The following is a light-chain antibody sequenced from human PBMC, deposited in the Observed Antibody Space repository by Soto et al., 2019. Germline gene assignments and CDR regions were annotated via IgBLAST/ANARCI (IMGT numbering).Light chain of an antibody. CDR3: LLSYSGVVV. Sequence: QAVVTQEHSLTVSPGGTMILTCGSSTGAVTSGHYPYWFQQKPGQAPRTLIYDTSNKQSWTPARFSGSLLWGKAALTLSGAQPEDEADYYCLLSYSGVVVIGGGTKLTVL. V-gene: IGLV7-46*01. CDR1: TGAVTSGHY. CDR2: DTS. J-gene: IGLJ2*01.